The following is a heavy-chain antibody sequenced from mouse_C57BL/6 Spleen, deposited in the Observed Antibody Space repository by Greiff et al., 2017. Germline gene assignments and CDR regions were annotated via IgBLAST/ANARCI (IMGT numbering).Heavy chain of an antibody. J-gene: IGHJ3*01. CDR3: TYGYDGWFAY. D-gene: IGHD2-2*01. Sequence: QVQLKQSGAELVKPGASVKISCKASGYAFSSYWMNWVKQRPGKGLEWIGQIYPGDGDTNYNGKFKGKATLTADKSSSTAYMQLSSLTSEDSAVYFCTYGYDGWFAYWGQGTLVTVSA. V-gene: IGHV1-80*01. CDR1: GYAFSSYW. CDR2: IYPGDGDT.